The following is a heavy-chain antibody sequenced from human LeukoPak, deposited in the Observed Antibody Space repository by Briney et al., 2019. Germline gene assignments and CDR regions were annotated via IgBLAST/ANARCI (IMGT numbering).Heavy chain of an antibody. D-gene: IGHD3-16*01. J-gene: IGHJ4*02. CDR1: GFAFGDYA. CDR3: TRPSSTSAWGALY. V-gene: IGHV3-49*04. Sequence: GGSLMLSCNASGFAFGDYAVSWVRQAPGKGLEWVGFIRKKTSGGTTEYAASVKGRFTISRDDSKSIAYLDMNNLETEDTAVYYCTRPSSTSAWGALYWGQGGLVTVSS. CDR2: IRKKTSGGTT.